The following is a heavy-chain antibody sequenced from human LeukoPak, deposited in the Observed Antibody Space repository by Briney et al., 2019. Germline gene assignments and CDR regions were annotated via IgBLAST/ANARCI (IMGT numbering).Heavy chain of an antibody. CDR3: TRLQLGYCHSQSCPHY. Sequence: SETLSLTCNVSGDSVTAGGSYWGWVRQSPGKALEWFGSIYYNGNTYYKPSLKCPVSISVDTSKNHFSLKLTSVTAADTAVYYCTRLQLGYCHSQSCPHYWGQGTLVTVSS. J-gene: IGHJ4*02. D-gene: IGHD2/OR15-2a*01. CDR2: IYYNGNT. V-gene: IGHV4-39*02. CDR1: GDSVTAGGSY.